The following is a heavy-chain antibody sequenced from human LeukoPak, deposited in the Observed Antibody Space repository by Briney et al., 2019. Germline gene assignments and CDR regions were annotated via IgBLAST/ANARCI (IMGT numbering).Heavy chain of an antibody. CDR3: ARGYDSGYYPPHLDY. J-gene: IGHJ4*02. CDR1: GFIFSNFR. D-gene: IGHD3-22*01. CDR2: ITKTSTSM. V-gene: IGHV3-48*02. Sequence: PGGSLRLSCVASGFIFSNFRMDRVRQAPGKGLEWISYITKTSTSMYYADSVKGRFTISRDNGKNSLFLQMNSLRDADTAVYYCARGYDSGYYPPHLDYWGQGTLVTVSS.